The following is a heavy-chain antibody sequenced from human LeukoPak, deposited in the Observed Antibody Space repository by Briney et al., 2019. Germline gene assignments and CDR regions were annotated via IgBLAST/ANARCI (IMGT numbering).Heavy chain of an antibody. J-gene: IGHJ5*02. V-gene: IGHV1-69*04. CDR3: ARGYYYDSSGYFCWFDP. D-gene: IGHD3-22*01. CDR2: IIPILGIA. Sequence: RASVKVSCKASGGTFSSYAISWVRQAPGQGLEWMGRIIPILGIANYAQKFQGRVTITADKSTSTAYMELSSLRSEDTAVYYCARGYYYDSSGYFCWFDPWGQGTLVTVSS. CDR1: GGTFSSYA.